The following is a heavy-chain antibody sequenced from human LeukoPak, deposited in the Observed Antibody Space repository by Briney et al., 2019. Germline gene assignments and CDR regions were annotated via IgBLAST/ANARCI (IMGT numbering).Heavy chain of an antibody. CDR1: GGSISGSY. V-gene: IGHV4-4*09. CDR3: AGHTATTYSSSSDWFGP. Sequence: SETLSLTCTVSGGSISGSYWSWIRQPPGKGLEWVGYIYRSGTTNYNPALKSRVTIVVDTSKNQFSLNLDSVTAADTVVYYCAGHTATTYSSSSDWFGPCGQGTLVTVSS. D-gene: IGHD6-6*01. J-gene: IGHJ5*02. CDR2: IYRSGTT.